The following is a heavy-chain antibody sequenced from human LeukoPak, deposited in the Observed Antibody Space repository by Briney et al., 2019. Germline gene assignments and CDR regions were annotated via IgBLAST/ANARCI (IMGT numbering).Heavy chain of an antibody. J-gene: IGHJ4*02. D-gene: IGHD1-26*01. Sequence: GGSLRLSCAASGFTFSSYSMSWVRQAPGKGLEWVSSISSSSSYIYYADSVKGRFTISRDNAKNSLYLQMNSLRAEDTAVYYCTSRGGSYPDYWGQGTLVTVPS. CDR2: ISSSSSYI. CDR1: GFTFSSYS. V-gene: IGHV3-21*01. CDR3: TSRGGSYPDY.